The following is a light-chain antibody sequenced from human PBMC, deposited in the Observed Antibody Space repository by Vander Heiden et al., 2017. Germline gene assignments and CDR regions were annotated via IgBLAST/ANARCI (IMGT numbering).Light chain of an antibody. CDR3: LQYDNLPPT. J-gene: IGKJ4*01. Sequence: DIQMTQSPSSLSASVGDRVTITCQASQDISNYLNWYQQKPGKAPKLLIYDASNLETGVPSRFSGSGSGTDFTFTISSLQPEDIATYYCLQYDNLPPTFPGGSKVGIK. V-gene: IGKV1-33*01. CDR1: QDISNY. CDR2: DAS.